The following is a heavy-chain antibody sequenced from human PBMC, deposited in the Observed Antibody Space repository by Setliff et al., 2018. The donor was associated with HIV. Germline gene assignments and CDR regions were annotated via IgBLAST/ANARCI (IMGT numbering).Heavy chain of an antibody. D-gene: IGHD5-18*01. V-gene: IGHV4-4*07. CDR1: GGSISSYY. J-gene: IGHJ6*03. Sequence: PSETLSLTCTVSGGSISSYYWSWIRQPAGKGLEWIGRIYASGRTNYNPSLKSRVTLSVDTSKNQFSLKVTSVTAAATAVYYCAREIQFSATTYYYYYMDDWGRGTTVTSP. CDR2: IYASGRT. CDR3: AREIQFSATTYYYYYMDD.